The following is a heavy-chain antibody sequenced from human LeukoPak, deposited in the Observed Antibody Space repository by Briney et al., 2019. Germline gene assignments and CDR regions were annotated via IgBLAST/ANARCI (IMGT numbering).Heavy chain of an antibody. D-gene: IGHD3-9*01. CDR1: GFTFGSYS. V-gene: IGHV3-48*01. J-gene: IGHJ4*02. CDR3: ASGRYFDWLLFDY. CDR2: ISSSSSTI. Sequence: GGSLRLSCAASGFTFGSYSMNWVRQAPGKGLEWVSYISSSSSTIYYADSVKGRFTISRDNAKNSLYLQMNSLRAEDTAVYYCASGRYFDWLLFDYWGQGTLVTVSS.